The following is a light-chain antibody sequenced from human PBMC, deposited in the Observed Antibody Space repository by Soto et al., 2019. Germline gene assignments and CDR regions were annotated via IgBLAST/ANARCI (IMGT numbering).Light chain of an antibody. CDR3: EQYGSTPRT. CDR2: GAS. J-gene: IGKJ1*01. Sequence: EIVLTQSPGTLSLSPGERATLSCRASQNVRSNYLAWYQQKLGQTPRLLIYGASSRATGIPDRFSGSVSGTDFPLTISRLDPEDVAVYYCEQYGSTPRTFGQGTKVEFK. V-gene: IGKV3-20*01. CDR1: QNVRSNY.